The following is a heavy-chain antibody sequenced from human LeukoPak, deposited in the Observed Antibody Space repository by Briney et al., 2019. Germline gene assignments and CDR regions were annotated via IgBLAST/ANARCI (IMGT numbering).Heavy chain of an antibody. V-gene: IGHV4-39*01. CDR3: ARRDYDFWSLDY. CDR2: IYYSGST. CDR1: GASVSSYY. D-gene: IGHD3-3*01. J-gene: IGHJ4*02. Sequence: SETLSLTCTVSGASVSSYYWGWIRQPPGKGLEWIGSIYYSGSTYYNPSLKSRVTISVDTSKNQFSLKLSSVTAADTAVYYCARRDYDFWSLDYWGQGTLVTVSS.